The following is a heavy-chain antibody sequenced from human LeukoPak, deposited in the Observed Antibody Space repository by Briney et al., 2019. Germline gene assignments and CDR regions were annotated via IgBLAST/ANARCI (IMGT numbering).Heavy chain of an antibody. CDR1: GGSISSGSDY. V-gene: IGHV4-61*02. D-gene: IGHD1-14*01. CDR3: ARAFKTTLFVDY. J-gene: IGHJ4*02. CDR2: IYSSGST. Sequence: SETLSLTCIVSGGSISSGSDYWNWIRQPAGKGLEWIGRIYSSGSTNYNPSPKSRVTISIDTSKNQFSLKLSSVTAADTAVYYCARAFKTTLFVDYWGQGTLVTVSS.